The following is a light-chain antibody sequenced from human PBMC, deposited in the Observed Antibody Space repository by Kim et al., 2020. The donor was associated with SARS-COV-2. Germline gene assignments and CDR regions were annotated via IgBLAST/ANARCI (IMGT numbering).Light chain of an antibody. CDR3: QQYNSYPYT. Sequence: WLAWYQQKPGKAPRLLIYKTSNLQSGVPSRFSGSGSGTEFTLSISSLQPDDFAAYYCQQYNSYPYTFGQGTKLEIK. CDR1: W. J-gene: IGKJ2*01. CDR2: KTS. V-gene: IGKV1-5*03.